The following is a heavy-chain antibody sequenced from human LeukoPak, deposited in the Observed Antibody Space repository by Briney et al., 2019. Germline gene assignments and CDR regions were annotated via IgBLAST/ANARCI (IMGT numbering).Heavy chain of an antibody. CDR3: ARDRSNNWNSFDP. V-gene: IGHV4-59*01. CDR1: GGSISSYY. D-gene: IGHD1-1*01. J-gene: IGHJ5*02. CDR2: IYYSRST. Sequence: PSETLSLTCTVTGGSISSYYWSWIRQPPGKGLEWIGYIYYSRSTNYNPSLKSRVTMSVDASKNQFSLKLSSVTAADTAVYYCARDRSNNWNSFDPWGQGTLVTVSS.